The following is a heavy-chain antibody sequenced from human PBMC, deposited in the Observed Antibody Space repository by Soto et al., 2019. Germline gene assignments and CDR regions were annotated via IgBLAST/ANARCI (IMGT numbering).Heavy chain of an antibody. J-gene: IGHJ4*01. Sequence: GGSLRLSCAVSGITFSSYAMTWVRQAPGKGLEWVSSISGSGGITNHADSVKGRFTISSDNSKNTLYLQMNSLRAEDTALYYCAKETIAVAGRHFDYWGHGTRVTVSS. D-gene: IGHD6-19*01. CDR3: AKETIAVAGRHFDY. V-gene: IGHV3-23*01. CDR2: ISGSGGIT. CDR1: GITFSSYA.